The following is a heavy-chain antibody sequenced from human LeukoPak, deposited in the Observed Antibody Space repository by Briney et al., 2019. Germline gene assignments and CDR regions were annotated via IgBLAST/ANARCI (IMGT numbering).Heavy chain of an antibody. D-gene: IGHD2-2*01. J-gene: IGHJ4*02. V-gene: IGHV3-30-3*01. CDR1: GFTFSSYA. CDR2: ISYDGSNK. Sequence: PGGSLRLSCAASGFTFSSYAMHWVRQAPGKGLEWVAVISYDGSNKYYADSVKGRFTISRDNSKNTLYLQMNSLRAEDTAVYYCARELYCSSTSCLGSVFDYWGQGTLVTVSS. CDR3: ARELYCSSTSCLGSVFDY.